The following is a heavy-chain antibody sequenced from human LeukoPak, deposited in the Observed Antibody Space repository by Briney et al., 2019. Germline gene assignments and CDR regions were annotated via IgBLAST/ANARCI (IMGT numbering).Heavy chain of an antibody. CDR1: GFIFSSYD. Sequence: GGSLSLSGSASGFIFSSYDMHWVRQATGKGLEWVSAIGTAGDTYYPGSVKGRFTISRENAKNSLYLQMNSLRAGDRAVYYCARKRSRRGSGCYDDAFDILGHAGKVTVSS. J-gene: IGHJ3*02. D-gene: IGHD3-10*01. CDR2: IGTAGDT. CDR3: ARKRSRRGSGCYDDAFDI. V-gene: IGHV3-13*04.